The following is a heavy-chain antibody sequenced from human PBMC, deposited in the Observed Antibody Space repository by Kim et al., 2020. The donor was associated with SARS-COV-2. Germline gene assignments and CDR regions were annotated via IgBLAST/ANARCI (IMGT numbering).Heavy chain of an antibody. J-gene: IGHJ5*02. Sequence: GGSLRLSCAASGFTFSNYYMRWIRQAPGKGLEWLSYIDNNGGIKYYADSVKGRFTISRDNARNSLFLQMTSLRVEDTAVYYCARDLVPEKEDSWSEPWGRGTLVTVST. CDR1: GFTFSNYY. CDR3: ARDLVPEKEDSWSEP. V-gene: IGHV3-11*01. D-gene: IGHD2-2*01. CDR2: IDNNGGIK.